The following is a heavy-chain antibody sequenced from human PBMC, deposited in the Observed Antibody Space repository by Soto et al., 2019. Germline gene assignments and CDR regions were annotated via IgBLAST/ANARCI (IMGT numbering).Heavy chain of an antibody. V-gene: IGHV3-7*04. CDR1: ESTVGRDW. Sequence: PGGSLRLSCAIYESTVGRDWMNWVRQAPGKGLEWVAHVNQDGSEKYYVDSVKGRFTISRDNAKNPLYLQMNSLRAADTAIYYCSGGVGDAFWGQGTLVTVSS. D-gene: IGHD1-26*01. CDR3: SGGVGDAF. J-gene: IGHJ4*02. CDR2: VNQDGSEK.